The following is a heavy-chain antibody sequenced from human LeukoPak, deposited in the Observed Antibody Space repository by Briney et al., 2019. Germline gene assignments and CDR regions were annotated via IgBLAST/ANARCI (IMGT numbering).Heavy chain of an antibody. V-gene: IGHV3-53*01. J-gene: IGHJ6*03. Sequence: TGGSLRLSCAASGFTVSSNYMSWVRQAPGKGLEWVSVIYSGGSTYYADSVKGRFTISRDNSKDTLYLQMNSLRAEDTAVYYCARDRTADSYYDFWSLYMDVWGKGTTVTVSS. CDR2: IYSGGST. CDR3: ARDRTADSYYDFWSLYMDV. D-gene: IGHD3-3*01. CDR1: GFTVSSNY.